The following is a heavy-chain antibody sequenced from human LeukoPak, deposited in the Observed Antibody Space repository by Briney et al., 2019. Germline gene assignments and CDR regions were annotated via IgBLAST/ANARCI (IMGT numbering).Heavy chain of an antibody. CDR3: VKEPNGKLKLNPEDRYCSGGSCYSWFDP. CDR1: GGTFISYA. J-gene: IGHJ5*02. Sequence: APVKVSCKASGGTFISYAISWVRQAPGQGLEWMGWIIPIFGTANYAQKFQGRVTITTDESTSTAYMELSSLRSEETGVCYCVKEPNGKLKLNPEDRYCSGGSCYSWFDPWGQGTLVTVSS. CDR2: IIPIFGTA. V-gene: IGHV1-69*05. D-gene: IGHD2-15*01.